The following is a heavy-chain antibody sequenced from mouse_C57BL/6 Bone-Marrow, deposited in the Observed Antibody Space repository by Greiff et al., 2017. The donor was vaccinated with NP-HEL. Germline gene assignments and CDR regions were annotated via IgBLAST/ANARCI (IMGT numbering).Heavy chain of an antibody. V-gene: IGHV1-64*01. D-gene: IGHD2-4*01. CDR3: AREEDYPYYFDY. CDR2: IHPNSGST. CDR1: GYTFTSYW. J-gene: IGHJ2*01. Sequence: QVQLQQSGAELVKPGASVKLSCKASGYTFTSYWMHWVKQRPGQGLEWIGMIHPNSGSTNYNEKFKSKATLTVDKSSSTAYMQLSSLTSEDSAVYYCAREEDYPYYFDYWGQGTTLTVSS.